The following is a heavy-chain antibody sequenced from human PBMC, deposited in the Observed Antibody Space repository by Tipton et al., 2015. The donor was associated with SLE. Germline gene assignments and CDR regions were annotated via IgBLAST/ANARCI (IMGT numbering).Heavy chain of an antibody. V-gene: IGHV4-59*01. CDR1: GGSIGTYY. CDR3: ARDRFGYNFFDP. Sequence: LSLTCTVSGGSIGTYYWGWIRQPPGKGPECIGYIYHTGSTRLNPSLESRVTMSVDTSKNQFSLKLSSVTAADTAIYYCARDRFGYNFFDPWGQGTLVTVSS. J-gene: IGHJ5*02. CDR2: IYHTGST. D-gene: IGHD3-16*01.